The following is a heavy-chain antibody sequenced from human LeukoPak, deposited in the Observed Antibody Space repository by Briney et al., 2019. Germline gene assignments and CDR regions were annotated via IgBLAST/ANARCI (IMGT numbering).Heavy chain of an antibody. J-gene: IGHJ5*02. CDR2: ISAYNGNT. CDR1: GYTFTSYD. D-gene: IGHD4-23*01. V-gene: IGHV1-18*01. CDR3: ARDTPVHGGNPRWFDP. Sequence: ASVKVSCKASGYTFTSYDISWVRQAPGQGLEWMGWISAYNGNTNYAQKLQGRVTMTTDTSTSTAYMELRSLRSDDTAVYYCARDTPVHGGNPRWFDPWGQGTLVTVSS.